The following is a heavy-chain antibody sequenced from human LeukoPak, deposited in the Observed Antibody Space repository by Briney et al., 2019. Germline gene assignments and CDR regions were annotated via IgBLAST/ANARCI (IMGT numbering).Heavy chain of an antibody. J-gene: IGHJ4*02. V-gene: IGHV5-51*01. D-gene: IGHD3-10*01. CDR3: ARHGIGDPVDY. Sequence: GESLKISCKASGYSFTDYWIVWVRQMPGKGLEWMGAIYPGDSDTRYSPSFQGQVTISADKSISTAYLQWSSLKASGTAMYYCARHGIGDPVDYWGQGTLVTVSS. CDR1: GYSFTDYW. CDR2: IYPGDSDT.